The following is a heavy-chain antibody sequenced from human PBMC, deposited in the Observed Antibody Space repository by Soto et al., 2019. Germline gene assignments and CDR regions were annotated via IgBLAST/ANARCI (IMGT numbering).Heavy chain of an antibody. D-gene: IGHD2-15*01. Sequence: PWWSLRLSCSASVFTFSSYWMHWFRQAPGKGLVWVSRINSDGSSTSYADSVKGRFTISRDNAKNTLYLQMNSLRAEDTAVYYCARDRGFYGMDVWGQGTTVTVSS. CDR3: ARDRGFYGMDV. CDR2: INSDGSST. V-gene: IGHV3-74*01. J-gene: IGHJ6*02. CDR1: VFTFSSYW.